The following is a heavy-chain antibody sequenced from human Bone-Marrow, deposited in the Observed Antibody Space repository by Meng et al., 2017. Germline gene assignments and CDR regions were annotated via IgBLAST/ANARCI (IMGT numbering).Heavy chain of an antibody. J-gene: IGHJ4*02. D-gene: IGHD3-22*01. Sequence: QVQLHGSGAGLVKPWVTLSFTRTVSGGSINSTNWWIWVRQPPGEGLEWIGEIYHGGRYNHNPSLKSRVTISLNKSKNQFSLKLSSVTAADTAVYYCARESGSSRFDYWGQGTLVTVSS. CDR2: IYHGGRY. CDR1: GGSINSTNW. V-gene: IGHV4-4*02. CDR3: ARESGSSRFDY.